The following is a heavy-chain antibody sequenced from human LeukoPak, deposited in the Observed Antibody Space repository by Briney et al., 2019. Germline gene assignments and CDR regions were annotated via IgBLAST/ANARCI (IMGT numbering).Heavy chain of an antibody. J-gene: IGHJ4*02. D-gene: IGHD3-22*01. CDR3: ARELNYDSSGYYFDY. Sequence: ASVKVSCKASGGTFSSYAISWVRQAPGQGLEWMGWINPNSGGTNYAQKFQGRVTMTRDTSISTAYMELSRLRSDDTAVYYCARELNYDSSGYYFDYWGQGTLVTVSS. CDR2: INPNSGGT. V-gene: IGHV1-2*02. CDR1: GGTFSSYA.